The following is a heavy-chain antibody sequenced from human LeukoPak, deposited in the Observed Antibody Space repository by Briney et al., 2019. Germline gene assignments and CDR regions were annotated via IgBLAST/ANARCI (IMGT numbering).Heavy chain of an antibody. D-gene: IGHD3-16*02. J-gene: IGHJ4*02. CDR2: IYSGGST. CDR3: AKVMITFGGVIREPIDY. Sequence: GGSLRLSCAASGFTVSSNYMSWVRQAPGKGLEWVSVIYSGGSTYYADSVKGRFTISRDNSKNTLYLQMNSLRAEDTAVYYCAKVMITFGGVIREPIDYWGQGTLVTVSS. V-gene: IGHV3-66*01. CDR1: GFTVSSNY.